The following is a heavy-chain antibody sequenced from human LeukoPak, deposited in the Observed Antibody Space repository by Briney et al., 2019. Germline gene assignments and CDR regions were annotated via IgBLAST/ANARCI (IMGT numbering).Heavy chain of an antibody. CDR3: AKATFASSWNLYFDY. V-gene: IGHV3-23*01. J-gene: IGHJ4*02. D-gene: IGHD6-13*01. CDR2: ISSSGGST. CDR1: GFTFSSYS. Sequence: TGGSLRLSCAASGFTFSSYSMNWVRQAPGKGLEWVSTISSSGGSTYYADSVKGRFTISRDNSKSTLYLQMNSLRAEDTAVYYCAKATFASSWNLYFDYWGQGTLVTVPS.